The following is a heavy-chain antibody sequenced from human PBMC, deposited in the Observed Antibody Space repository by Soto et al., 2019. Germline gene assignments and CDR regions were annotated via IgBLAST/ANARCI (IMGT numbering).Heavy chain of an antibody. CDR2: ISSSGSTI. J-gene: IGHJ3*02. Sequence: GSLRLSCAASGFTFSDYYMSWIRQAPGKGLEWVSYISSSGSTIYYADSVKGRFTISRDNAKDSLYLQMNSLRAEDTAVYYCARDLGVAKIAFDIWGQGTMVTVSS. CDR1: GFTFSDYY. V-gene: IGHV3-11*01. D-gene: IGHD2-21*01. CDR3: ARDLGVAKIAFDI.